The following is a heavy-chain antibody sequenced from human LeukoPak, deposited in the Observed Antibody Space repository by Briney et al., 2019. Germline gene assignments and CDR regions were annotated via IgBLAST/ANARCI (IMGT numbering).Heavy chain of an antibody. CDR2: INAGNGNT. CDR1: GYTFTSYA. V-gene: IGHV1-3*01. J-gene: IGHJ3*02. D-gene: IGHD2-15*01. CDR3: ARVYYCSGGSCYLGAFDI. Sequence: GASVKVSCKASGYTFTSYAMHWVRQAPGQRLEWMGWINAGNGNTKYSQTFQGRVTITRDTSASTAYMELSSLRSKDPAVYYCARVYYCSGGSCYLGAFDIWGQGTMVTVSS.